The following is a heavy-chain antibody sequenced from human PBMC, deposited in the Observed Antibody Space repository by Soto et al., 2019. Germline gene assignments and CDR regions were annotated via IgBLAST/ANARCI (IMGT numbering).Heavy chain of an antibody. Sequence: QVKLVESGGGVVQPGRSLRLSCAASGFTFSSYAMHWVRQAPGKGLEWVAVISYDGSNKYYADSVKGRFTISRDNSKNTLYLQMNSLRAEDTAVYYCARDAQVVVIDYWGQGTLVTVSS. CDR1: GFTFSSYA. CDR2: ISYDGSNK. CDR3: ARDAQVVVIDY. D-gene: IGHD3-22*01. V-gene: IGHV3-30-3*01. J-gene: IGHJ4*02.